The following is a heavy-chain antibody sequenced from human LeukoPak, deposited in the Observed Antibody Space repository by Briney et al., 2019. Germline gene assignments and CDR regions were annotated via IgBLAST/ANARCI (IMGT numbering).Heavy chain of an antibody. CDR2: IYSGGST. Sequence: PGGSLRLSCAASGFTVSSNYMSWVRQAPGKGLEWVSVIYSGGSTYYADSVKGRFTISRDNSKNTLYLQMNSLRAEDTAVYYCARDHYDILTGYYGAFDIWGQGTMVTVSS. CDR1: GFTVSSNY. V-gene: IGHV3-66*01. J-gene: IGHJ3*02. CDR3: ARDHYDILTGYYGAFDI. D-gene: IGHD3-9*01.